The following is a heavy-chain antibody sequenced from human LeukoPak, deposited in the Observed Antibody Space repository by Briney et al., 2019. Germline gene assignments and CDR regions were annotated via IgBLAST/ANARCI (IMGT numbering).Heavy chain of an antibody. CDR3: ARKKWELRQEYFDL. CDR2: IIPIFGTA. Sequence: GASVKVSCKASGVTFSSYAISWVRQAPGQGLEWMGRIIPIFGTANYAQNLQGRVTITTDESTSTAYLQLSSLRAEDTAVYYCARKKWELRQEYFDLWGQGTMVSVSS. D-gene: IGHD1-26*01. V-gene: IGHV1-69*05. J-gene: IGHJ3*01. CDR1: GVTFSSYA.